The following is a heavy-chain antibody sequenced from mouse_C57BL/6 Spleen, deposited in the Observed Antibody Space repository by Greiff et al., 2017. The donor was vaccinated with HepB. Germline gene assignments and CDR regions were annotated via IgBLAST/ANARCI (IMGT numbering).Heavy chain of an antibody. V-gene: IGHV1-4*01. D-gene: IGHD1-1*01. CDR2: INHSSGYT. CDR1: GYTFTSYT. Sequence: VKLQESGAELARPGASVKMSCKASGYTFTSYTLHWVKQRPGQGLEWIGYINHSSGYTKYNQKFKDKATLTADKSSSTAYMQLSSLTSEDSAVYYCAKDYGSYAMDYLGQGTSVTVSS. CDR3: AKDYGSYAMDY. J-gene: IGHJ4*01.